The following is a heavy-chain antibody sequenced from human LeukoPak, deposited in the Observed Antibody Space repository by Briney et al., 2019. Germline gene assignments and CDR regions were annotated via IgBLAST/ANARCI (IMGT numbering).Heavy chain of an antibody. CDR1: GGTFSSYA. CDR2: IIPIFGTA. CDR3: ARGYDSSGYLYYYYYGMDV. D-gene: IGHD3-22*01. Sequence: GASATVSCKASGGTFSSYAISWVRQAPGQGLEWMGGIIPIFGTANYAQKFQGRVTITADESTSTAYMELSSLRSEDTAVYYCARGYDSSGYLYYYYYGMDVWGQGTTVTVSS. J-gene: IGHJ6*02. V-gene: IGHV1-69*13.